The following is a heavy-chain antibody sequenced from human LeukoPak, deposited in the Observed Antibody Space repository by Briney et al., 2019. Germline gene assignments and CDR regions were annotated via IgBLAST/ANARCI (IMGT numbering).Heavy chain of an antibody. J-gene: IGHJ4*02. CDR1: GFTFSSCG. V-gene: IGHV3-23*01. Sequence: GGSLRLSCAASGFTFSSCGMSWVRQAPGKGLEWVSAISGSGGSTYYADSVKGRFTISRDNSKNTLYLQMNSLRAEDTAVYYCAKRAYGSGSYYLHYWGQGTLVTVSS. CDR2: ISGSGGST. D-gene: IGHD3-10*01. CDR3: AKRAYGSGSYYLHY.